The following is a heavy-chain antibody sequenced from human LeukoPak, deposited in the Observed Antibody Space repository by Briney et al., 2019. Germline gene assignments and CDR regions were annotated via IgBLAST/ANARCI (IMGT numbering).Heavy chain of an antibody. Sequence: GESLKISCKGYGYSFTSYWIIWVRQMPGKGLEWMGRIDPSDSYTNYSPSLQGHVTISADKSISAAYLQWSNLKASDTAMYYCARARGDHYSFDYWGQGTLSPSPQ. D-gene: IGHD3-10*01. J-gene: IGHJ4*02. CDR2: IDPSDSYT. CDR1: GYSFTSYW. V-gene: IGHV5-10-1*01. CDR3: ARARGDHYSFDY.